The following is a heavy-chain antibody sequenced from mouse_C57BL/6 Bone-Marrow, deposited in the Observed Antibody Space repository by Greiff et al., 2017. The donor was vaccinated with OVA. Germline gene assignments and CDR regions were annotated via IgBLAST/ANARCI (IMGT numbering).Heavy chain of an antibody. Sequence: VKLVESGAELARPGASVKLSCKASGYTFTSYGISWVKQRTGQGLEWIGEIYPRSGNTYYNEKFKGKATMTADKSSSTAYMELSSLTSEDSAVYFCAREGPYYYGSGFAYWGQGTLVTVSA. CDR2: IYPRSGNT. CDR1: GYTFTSYG. J-gene: IGHJ3*01. D-gene: IGHD1-1*01. CDR3: AREGPYYYGSGFAY. V-gene: IGHV1-81*01.